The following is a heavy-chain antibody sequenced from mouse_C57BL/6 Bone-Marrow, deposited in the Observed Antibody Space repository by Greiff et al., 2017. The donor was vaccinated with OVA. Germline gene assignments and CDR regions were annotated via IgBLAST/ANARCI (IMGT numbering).Heavy chain of an antibody. V-gene: IGHV1-55*01. D-gene: IGHD1-1*01. Sequence: QVQLQQPGAELVKPGASVKMSCKASGYTFTSYWITWVKQRPGQGLEWIGDIYPGSGSTNYNEKFKSKATLTVDTSSSTAYMQLSSLTSEDSAVYYCARGGYYYGSSWAYWGQGTLVTVSA. CDR2: IYPGSGST. CDR3: ARGGYYYGSSWAY. CDR1: GYTFTSYW. J-gene: IGHJ3*01.